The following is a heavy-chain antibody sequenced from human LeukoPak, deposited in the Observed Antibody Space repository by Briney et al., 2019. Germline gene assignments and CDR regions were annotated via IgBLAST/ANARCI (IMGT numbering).Heavy chain of an antibody. CDR3: ASGHYYYHYMDI. Sequence: ASVKVSCKASGSTFTAYYMHWVRQAPGQGLEWMGWINPNGGGTLYAQKFQGRVTMTRDTSISTTYMELSGLRSDDTAVYYCASGHYYYHYMDIWGKGTTVTVSS. CDR1: GSTFTAYY. J-gene: IGHJ6*03. CDR2: INPNGGGT. V-gene: IGHV1-2*02.